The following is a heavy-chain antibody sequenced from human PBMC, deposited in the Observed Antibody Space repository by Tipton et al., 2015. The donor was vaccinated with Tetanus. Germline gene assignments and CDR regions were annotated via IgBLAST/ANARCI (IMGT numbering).Heavy chain of an antibody. CDR3: TTSGIVGSGSRVDY. Sequence: SLRLSCATSGLFFKNAWMNWVRQAPGKGLEWVGRIKSKTDGGTTDDAARVKDRFSISRDDSKNTLFLQRNSLKTEDTAVYYCTTSGIVGSGSRVDYWVRGALVTVPS. CDR1: GLFFKNAW. J-gene: IGHJ4*02. CDR2: IKSKTDGGTT. V-gene: IGHV3-15*07. D-gene: IGHD1-26*01.